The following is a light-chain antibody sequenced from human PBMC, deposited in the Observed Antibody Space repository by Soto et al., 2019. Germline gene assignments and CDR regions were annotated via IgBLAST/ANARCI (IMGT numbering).Light chain of an antibody. CDR1: QSVSSY. CDR2: DAS. J-gene: IGKJ1*01. Sequence: EIVLTQSPATLSLSPGERATLSCWASQSVSSYLAWYQQLPGQAPRLLIYDASNRATGIPARFRGSGSGTDSTLTINSLEPEDFAVYYCQQRSNWPWTFGQGTKVDIK. V-gene: IGKV3-11*01. CDR3: QQRSNWPWT.